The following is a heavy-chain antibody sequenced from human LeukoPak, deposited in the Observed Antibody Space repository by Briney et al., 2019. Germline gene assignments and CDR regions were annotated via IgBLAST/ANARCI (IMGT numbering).Heavy chain of an antibody. CDR2: IYSGGST. Sequence: GGSLRLSCAASGFTFSSYSMNWVRQAPGKGLEWVSVIYSGGSTYYADSVKGRFTISRDNSKNTLYLQMNSLRAEDTAVYYCARGLWFGEFSYFDYWGQGTLVTVSS. J-gene: IGHJ4*02. CDR1: GFTFSSYS. D-gene: IGHD3-10*01. CDR3: ARGLWFGEFSYFDY. V-gene: IGHV3-53*01.